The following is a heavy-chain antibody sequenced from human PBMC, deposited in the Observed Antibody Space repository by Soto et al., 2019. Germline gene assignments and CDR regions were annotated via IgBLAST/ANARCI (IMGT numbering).Heavy chain of an antibody. Sequence: PAETLSLTCNVSGASISDYYWSWIRQPPGKGLERIGYIYTSGNTNYNPSLKRRVTISVYTSKNQFSLKLRSVTAADTAVYYCASHVRSGCSDYWGQETLVTISS. CDR1: GASISDYY. CDR2: IYTSGNT. V-gene: IGHV4-59*01. CDR3: ASHVRSGCSDY. D-gene: IGHD3-10*02. J-gene: IGHJ4*02.